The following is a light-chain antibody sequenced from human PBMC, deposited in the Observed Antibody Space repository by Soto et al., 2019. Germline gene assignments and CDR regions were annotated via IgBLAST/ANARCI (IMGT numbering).Light chain of an antibody. V-gene: IGKV3-20*01. CDR2: SAS. J-gene: IGKJ2*01. CDR3: HQYGGSPLT. CDR1: QSFDSKY. Sequence: EIVLTQSPGTLSLSPGERATLSCRASQSFDSKYLAWYQQRPRQPPRLLIYSASSRATGIPDRFSGSGSGTDYTLTISRLEPEDVAVYYCHQYGGSPLTFGQGTKLEIK.